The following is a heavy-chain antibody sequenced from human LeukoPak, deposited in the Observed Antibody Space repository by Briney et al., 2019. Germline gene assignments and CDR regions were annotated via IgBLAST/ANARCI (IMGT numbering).Heavy chain of an antibody. J-gene: IGHJ4*02. V-gene: IGHV1-2*02. CDR1: GYTFTGYY. Sequence: ASVKVSCKASGYTFTGYYMHWVRQAPGQGLEWMGWINPNSGGTNYAQKFQGRVTMTRDTSISTAYMELSRLRSDDTAVYYCARVDYGDYLSDYWGQGTLVAVSS. D-gene: IGHD4-17*01. CDR3: ARVDYGDYLSDY. CDR2: INPNSGGT.